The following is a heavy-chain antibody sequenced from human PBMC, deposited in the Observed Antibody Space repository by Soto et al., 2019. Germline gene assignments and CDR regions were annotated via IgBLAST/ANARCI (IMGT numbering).Heavy chain of an antibody. CDR3: ARGEDVVVTANVY. Sequence: QVQLVQSGAEVKKPGASVKVSCKASGYTFTGYYMHWVRQAPGQGLEWMGCINTNSGGTNYAQKSQGRVTMTRATSISTAYMELSRLRSDDTAVYYCARGEDVVVTANVYWGQGTLVTVSS. J-gene: IGHJ4*02. D-gene: IGHD2-21*02. CDR2: INTNSGGT. V-gene: IGHV1-2*02. CDR1: GYTFTGYY.